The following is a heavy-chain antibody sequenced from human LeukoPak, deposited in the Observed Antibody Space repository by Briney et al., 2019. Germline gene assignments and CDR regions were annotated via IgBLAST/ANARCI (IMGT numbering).Heavy chain of an antibody. D-gene: IGHD1/OR15-1a*01. CDR2: ISSSGSA. Sequence: PSETLSLTCTISGGSTNIDYWSWIRQPAGKGLEWIGRISSSGSANYNPSLKSRVTISIDTSKNLFSLKLSSLTAADTAVYYCGTVTVAIGPDYWGQGTLVTVSS. CDR1: GGSTNIDY. V-gene: IGHV4-4*07. CDR3: GTVTVAIGPDY. J-gene: IGHJ4*02.